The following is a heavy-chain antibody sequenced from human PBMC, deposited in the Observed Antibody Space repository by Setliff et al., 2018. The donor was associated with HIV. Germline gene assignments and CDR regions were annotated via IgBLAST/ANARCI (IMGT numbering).Heavy chain of an antibody. CDR1: GGSISSYY. CDR3: ASHQDYGDNYYFDY. J-gene: IGHJ4*02. Sequence: SETLSLTCTVPGGSISSYYRSWIRQPPGKGLEWIGYIHHSGPTYYNPSLKSRVTMSVDTSKSQFSLRLSSVTATDAALYYCASHQDYGDNYYFDYWGQGALVTVSS. D-gene: IGHD4-17*01. V-gene: IGHV4-59*04. CDR2: IHHSGPT.